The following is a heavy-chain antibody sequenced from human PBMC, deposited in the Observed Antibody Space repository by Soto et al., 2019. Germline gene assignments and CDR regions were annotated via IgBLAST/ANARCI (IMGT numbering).Heavy chain of an antibody. CDR2: ISSSVSYT. D-gene: IGHD1-26*01. CDR1: GFTFSHYS. CDR3: AREQSGRRSLDS. V-gene: IGHV3-11*06. Sequence: WGSLRLSCAASGFTFSHYSMTWIRQAPGKGLEWVSYISSSVSYTNYADSLQGRFIVSRDSARNSFFLQMHSLRADDTAVYYCAREQSGRRSLDSWGQGTLVTVSS. J-gene: IGHJ4*02.